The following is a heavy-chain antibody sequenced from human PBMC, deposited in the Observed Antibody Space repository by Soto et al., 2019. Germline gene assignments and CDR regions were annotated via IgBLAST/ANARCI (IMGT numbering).Heavy chain of an antibody. V-gene: IGHV4-31*03. J-gene: IGHJ6*02. CDR3: ARDLVVFVVVSQIDYYYGMDV. CDR1: GGSISSGGYY. CDR2: IYYSGST. D-gene: IGHD3-3*01. Sequence: QVQLQESGPGLVKPSQTLSLTCTVSGGSISSGGYYWSWIRQHPGKGLEWIGYIYYSGSTYYNPSLKSRVTISVDTSKNQFSLKLSSVTDADTAVYYCARDLVVFVVVSQIDYYYGMDVWGQGTTVTVSS.